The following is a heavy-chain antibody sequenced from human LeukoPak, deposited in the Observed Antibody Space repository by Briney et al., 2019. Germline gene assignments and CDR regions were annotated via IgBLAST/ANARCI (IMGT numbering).Heavy chain of an antibody. J-gene: IGHJ5*02. Sequence: GASVKVSCKASGSTFTSSAMQWVRQARGQRLEWIGWIVVGSGNTNYAQKFQERVTITRDMSTSTAYMELSSRRSEDTAVYYCAADLRSGQSPFDPWGQGTLVTVSS. CDR1: GSTFTSSA. V-gene: IGHV1-58*02. D-gene: IGHD2-15*01. CDR2: IVVGSGNT. CDR3: AADLRSGQSPFDP.